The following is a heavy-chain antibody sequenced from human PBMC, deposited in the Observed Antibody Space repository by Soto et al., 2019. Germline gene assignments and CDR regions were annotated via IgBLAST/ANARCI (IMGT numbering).Heavy chain of an antibody. J-gene: IGHJ4*02. Sequence: GGSLRLSCTASGFSFSTYSMNWVRQAPGKGLEWLSYISSSGSTIYYADSVKGRFTISRDNVRDSLYLQMNSLRVEDTAVYYCAREIVAATTTSAVDYWGQGTLVTVSS. CDR1: GFSFSTYS. CDR2: ISSSGSTI. D-gene: IGHD6-13*01. V-gene: IGHV3-48*01. CDR3: AREIVAATTTSAVDY.